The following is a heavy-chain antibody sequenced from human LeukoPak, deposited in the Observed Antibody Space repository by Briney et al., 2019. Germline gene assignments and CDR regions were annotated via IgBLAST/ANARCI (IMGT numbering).Heavy chain of an antibody. V-gene: IGHV3-33*06. CDR1: GFAFISYG. D-gene: IGHD6-13*01. J-gene: IGHJ4*02. Sequence: GGSLLLSCSASGFAFISYGMHWGRQDPGKGLEWVAVIWYDGSNKYYADSVKGRFTISRDNSKNTLYLQMNSLRAEDTAVYYCAKEAVGFFDYWGQGTLVTVSS. CDR3: AKEAVGFFDY. CDR2: IWYDGSNK.